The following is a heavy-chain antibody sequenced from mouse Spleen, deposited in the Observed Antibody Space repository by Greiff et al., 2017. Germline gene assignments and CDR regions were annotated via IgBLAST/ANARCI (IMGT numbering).Heavy chain of an antibody. CDR2: IDPSDSYT. D-gene: IGHD2-2*01. Sequence: QVHVKQPGAELVMPGASVKLSCKASGYTFTSYWMHWVKQRPGQGLEWIGEIDPSDSYTNYNQKFKGKATLTVDKSSSTAYMQLSSLTSEDSAVYYCARRRGYDGAMDYWGQGTSVTVSS. CDR3: ARRRGYDGAMDY. J-gene: IGHJ4*01. CDR1: GYTFTSYW. V-gene: IGHV1-69*01.